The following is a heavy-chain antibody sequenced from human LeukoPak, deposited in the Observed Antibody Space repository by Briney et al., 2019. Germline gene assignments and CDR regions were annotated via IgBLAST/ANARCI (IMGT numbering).Heavy chain of an antibody. J-gene: IGHJ4*02. V-gene: IGHV3-66*01. Sequence: GGSLRLSCAASGITVSTNYMSWVRQAPGKGLEWVSIIYSGGATFYADSVKGRFTISRENSKNTLWLQMNSLRAEDTAVYYCAKVRRAMIVVVTTFDYWGQGTLVTVSS. CDR1: GITVSTNY. CDR3: AKVRRAMIVVVTTFDY. CDR2: IYSGGAT. D-gene: IGHD3-22*01.